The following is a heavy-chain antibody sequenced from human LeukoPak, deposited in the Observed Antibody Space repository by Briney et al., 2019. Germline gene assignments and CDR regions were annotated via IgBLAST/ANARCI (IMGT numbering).Heavy chain of an antibody. CDR1: GFTFNTYA. Sequence: GGSLRLSCAASGFTFNTYAMHWVRQAPGKGLEWVAIISYDGGNKYYADSVNGRFTISRDNSKNTLSLQMNSLTAEDTAVYYCARARSYSSSWYGDYWGQGTLVTVSS. D-gene: IGHD6-13*01. J-gene: IGHJ4*02. CDR2: ISYDGGNK. V-gene: IGHV3-30-3*01. CDR3: ARARSYSSSWYGDY.